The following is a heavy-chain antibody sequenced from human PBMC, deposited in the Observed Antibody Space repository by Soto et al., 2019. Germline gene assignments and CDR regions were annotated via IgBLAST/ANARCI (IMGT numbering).Heavy chain of an antibody. Sequence: SETLSLTCTVSGASISGFYWNWIRKSAGKGLEWIGRIYATGTTDYNPSLKSRVMMSVDTSKKQFSLKLRSVTAADTAVYYCVRDGTKTLRDWFDPWGQGISVTVSS. CDR3: VRDGTKTLRDWFDP. J-gene: IGHJ5*02. CDR1: GASISGFY. CDR2: IYATGTT. D-gene: IGHD1-1*01. V-gene: IGHV4-4*07.